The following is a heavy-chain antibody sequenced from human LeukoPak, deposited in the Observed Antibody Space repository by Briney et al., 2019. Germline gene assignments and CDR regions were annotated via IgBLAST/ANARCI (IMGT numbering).Heavy chain of an antibody. V-gene: IGHV3-21*01. J-gene: IGHJ4*02. CDR1: GFTFSSYS. Sequence: GGSLRLSCAASGFTFSSYSMNWVRQAPGKGLEWVSSISSSSSYIYYADSVKGRFTISRDNAKNSLYLQMNSLRAEDTAVYYCARDSLARWGASFDYWDQGTLVTVSS. CDR2: ISSSSSYI. CDR3: ARDSLARWGASFDY. D-gene: IGHD3-16*01.